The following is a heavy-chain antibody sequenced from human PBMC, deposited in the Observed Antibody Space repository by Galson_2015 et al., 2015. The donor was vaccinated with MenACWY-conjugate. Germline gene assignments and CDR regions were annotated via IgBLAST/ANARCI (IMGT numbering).Heavy chain of an antibody. V-gene: IGHV4-34*01. CDR3: ARGASGGPYGMDV. CDR1: GGSFSGYY. J-gene: IGHJ6*01. CDR2: INHSGST. D-gene: IGHD2-15*01. Sequence: ETLSLTCAVYGGSFSGYYWRWIRQPPGQGLEWIGEINHSGSTNYNPSLKSRVTISVDTSKNQFSLMLTSVTAADTAVYYCARGASGGPYGMDVWGQGTTVTVSS.